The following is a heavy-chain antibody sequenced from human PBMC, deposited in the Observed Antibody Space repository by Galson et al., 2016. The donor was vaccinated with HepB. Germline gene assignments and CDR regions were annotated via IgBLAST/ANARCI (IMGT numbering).Heavy chain of an antibody. Sequence: SLRLSCAASGFTFSAFWMTWVRQAPGKGLEWVANINQDASQKHYVDSVRGRFTISRDNAKNSLYLQINSRRDEDTAVYYCARSRGNDYWGQGTVVTVSS. V-gene: IGHV3-7*04. D-gene: IGHD3-10*01. J-gene: IGHJ4*02. CDR2: INQDASQK. CDR3: ARSRGNDY. CDR1: GFTFSAFW.